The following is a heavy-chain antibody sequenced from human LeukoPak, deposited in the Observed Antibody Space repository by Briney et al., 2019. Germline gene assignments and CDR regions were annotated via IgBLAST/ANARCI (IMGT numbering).Heavy chain of an antibody. Sequence: ASVKVSCKAPEYTFTSYYMHWVRQAPGQGLEWMGIINPSGGSTNYAQKFQGRVTMTRDMSTKTVYMELSSLRSEDTAVYYCARDQGCSSTSCFIDYRGQGTLVTVSS. J-gene: IGHJ4*02. D-gene: IGHD2-2*01. CDR1: EYTFTSYY. CDR2: INPSGGST. V-gene: IGHV1-46*01. CDR3: ARDQGCSSTSCFIDY.